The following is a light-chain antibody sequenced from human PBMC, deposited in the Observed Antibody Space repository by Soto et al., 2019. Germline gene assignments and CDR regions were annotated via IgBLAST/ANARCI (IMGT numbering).Light chain of an antibody. CDR3: SSYGGSNNFYV. CDR1: SSDIGGYKY. Sequence: QSVLTQPPSASGSPGQSVTISCTGTSSDIGGYKYVSWYQQHPGRAPKLMIYEVSKRPSGVPDRFSGSKSGNTASLTVSGLPGEDEADYYCSSYGGSNNFYVFGTGTKVTVL. CDR2: EVS. V-gene: IGLV2-8*01. J-gene: IGLJ1*01.